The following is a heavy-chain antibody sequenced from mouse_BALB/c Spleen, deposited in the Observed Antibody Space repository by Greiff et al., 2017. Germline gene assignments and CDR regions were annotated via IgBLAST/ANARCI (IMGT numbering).Heavy chain of an antibody. J-gene: IGHJ3*01. CDR3: AMEGYYDYDMGFAY. Sequence: DVQLQESGPGLVKPSQSLSLTCSVTGYSITSGYYWNWIRQFPGNKLEWMGYISYDGSNNYNPSLKNRISITRDTSKNQFFLKLNSVTTEDTATYYCAMEGYYDYDMGFAYWGQGTLVTVSA. CDR1: GYSITSGYY. CDR2: ISYDGSN. V-gene: IGHV3-6*02. D-gene: IGHD2-4*01.